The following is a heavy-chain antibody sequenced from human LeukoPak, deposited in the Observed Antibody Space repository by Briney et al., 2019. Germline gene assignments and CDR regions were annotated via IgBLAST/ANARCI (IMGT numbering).Heavy chain of an antibody. CDR1: GYTFTGYD. CDR2: MNPNSGNT. J-gene: IGHJ4*02. D-gene: IGHD6-13*01. V-gene: IGHV1-8*01. CDR3: ARDPQQLANYFDY. Sequence: ASVKVSCKASGYTFTGYDINWVRQATGQGLEWMGWMNPNSGNTGYAQKFQGRVTMTRNTSISTAYMELSSLRSEDTAVYYCARDPQQLANYFDYWGQGTLVTVSS.